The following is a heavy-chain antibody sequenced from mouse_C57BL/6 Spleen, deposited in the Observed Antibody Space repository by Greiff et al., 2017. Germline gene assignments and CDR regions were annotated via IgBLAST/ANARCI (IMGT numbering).Heavy chain of an antibody. CDR2: ISSGSSTI. CDR1: GFTFSDYG. D-gene: IGHD2-4*01. Sequence: EVKLVESGGGLVKPGGSLKLSCAASGFTFSDYGMHWVRQAPEKGLEWVAYISSGSSTIYYADTVKGRFTISRDNAKNTLFLQMTSLRSEDTAMYYCAKIYYDSYYYAMDYGGQGTSVTVSS. CDR3: AKIYYDSYYYAMDY. V-gene: IGHV5-17*01. J-gene: IGHJ4*01.